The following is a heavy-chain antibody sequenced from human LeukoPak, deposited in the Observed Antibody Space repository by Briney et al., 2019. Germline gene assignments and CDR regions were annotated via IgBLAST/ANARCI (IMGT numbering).Heavy chain of an antibody. J-gene: IGHJ4*02. CDR1: GLTFSSYW. V-gene: IGHV3-74*01. Sequence: PGGSLRLSCAASGLTFSSYWMHWVRHAPGKGRVWVSRINSDGSSTSYADSVKGRFTISRDNAKNTLYLQMNSLRAEDTAVYYCARSPTYGDYGRYFDYWGQGTLVTVSS. CDR3: ARSPTYGDYGRYFDY. CDR2: INSDGSST. D-gene: IGHD4-17*01.